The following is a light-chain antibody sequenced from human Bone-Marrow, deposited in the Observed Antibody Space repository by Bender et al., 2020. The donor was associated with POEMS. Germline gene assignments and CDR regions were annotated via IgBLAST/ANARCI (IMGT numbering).Light chain of an antibody. Sequence: QSVLTQPPSASATPGQRVTISCSRSASDRGTTPINWYQHLPGTAPKLIIYNSDQRPSGVPDRFSGSKSGTSASLAIGGLRSEDEADYYCVAWDETLNGWVFGGGTKLTVL. CDR2: NSD. V-gene: IGLV1-44*01. CDR1: ASDRGTTP. CDR3: VAWDETLNGWV. J-gene: IGLJ2*01.